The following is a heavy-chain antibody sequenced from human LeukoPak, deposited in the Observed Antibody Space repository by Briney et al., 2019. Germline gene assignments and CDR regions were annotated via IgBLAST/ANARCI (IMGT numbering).Heavy chain of an antibody. D-gene: IGHD3-16*01. CDR3: ARFTPQGYGWGGYNRFDP. J-gene: IGHJ5*02. Sequence: SETLSLTCTVSGGSISSSSYYWGWIRQPPGKGLEWIGYIYYSGSTNYNPSLKSRVTISLDTSKNQFSLNLTSVTAADTAVYYCARFTPQGYGWGGYNRFDPWGQGTLVTVSS. CDR2: IYYSGST. V-gene: IGHV4-61*05. CDR1: GGSISSSSYY.